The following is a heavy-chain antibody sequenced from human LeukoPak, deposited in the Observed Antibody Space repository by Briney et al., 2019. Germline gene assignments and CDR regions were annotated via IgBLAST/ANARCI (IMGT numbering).Heavy chain of an antibody. CDR3: ARGGLWLTDAMDV. CDR1: GGSISNYY. V-gene: IGHV4-59*01. Sequence: SETLSLTCTVTGGSISNYYWSWIRQPPGKGLEWIGYVFYSGSTNYNPSLKSRVTISVDTSKNQFSLKLSSVTAADTAVYYCARGGLWLTDAMDVWGQGTTVTVSS. J-gene: IGHJ6*02. CDR2: VFYSGST. D-gene: IGHD5-18*01.